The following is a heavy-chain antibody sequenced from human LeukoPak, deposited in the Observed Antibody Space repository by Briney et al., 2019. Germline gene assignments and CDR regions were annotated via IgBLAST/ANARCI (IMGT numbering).Heavy chain of an antibody. V-gene: IGHV3-74*01. CDR1: GFTFSTYW. CDR3: VRIATVTTPDY. D-gene: IGHD4-17*01. Sequence: GGSLRLSCAASGFTFSTYWMHWVRQPLGKGLVWVTRINPDGSTTNYADSVKGRFTISRVNAKNTLYLQMNSLTVEDTAVYYCVRIATVTTPDYWGQGTLVTVSS. J-gene: IGHJ4*02. CDR2: INPDGSTT.